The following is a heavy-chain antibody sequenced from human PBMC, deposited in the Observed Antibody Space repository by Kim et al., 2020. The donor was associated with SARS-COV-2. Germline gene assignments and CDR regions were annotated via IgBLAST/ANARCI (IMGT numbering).Heavy chain of an antibody. J-gene: IGHJ4*02. D-gene: IGHD6-6*01. CDR3: ARGPSHVISIAARRVLDY. V-gene: IGHV1-69*01. Sequence: QGRVTITADESTSTAYMELSSLRSEDTAVYYCARGPSHVISIAARRVLDYWGQGTLVTVSS.